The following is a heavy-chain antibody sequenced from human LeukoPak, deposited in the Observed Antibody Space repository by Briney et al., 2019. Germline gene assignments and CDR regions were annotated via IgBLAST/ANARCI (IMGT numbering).Heavy chain of an antibody. V-gene: IGHV4-34*01. CDR3: ARDSIDDCSSTSCYGWFDP. CDR1: GGSFSGYY. J-gene: IGHJ5*02. CDR2: INHSGST. Sequence: SETLSLTCAVYGGSFSGYYWSWIRQPPGKGLEWIGEINHSGSTNYNPSLKSRVTISVGTSKNQSSLKLSSVTAADTAVYYCARDSIDDCSSTSCYGWFDPWGQGTLVTVSS. D-gene: IGHD2-2*01.